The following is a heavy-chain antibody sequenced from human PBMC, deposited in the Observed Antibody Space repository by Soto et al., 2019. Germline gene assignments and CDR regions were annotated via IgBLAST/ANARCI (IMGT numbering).Heavy chain of an antibody. CDR1: GFTFNSYA. V-gene: IGHV3-30*04. D-gene: IGHD1-1*01. Sequence: GGSLRLSCAASGFTFNSYAMHWVRQAPGQRLEWVAVISFNGIDTYYADSVKGRVTISRDNSRNTVFLQMTSLRTEDTAVFYCAIDMERIQGPHHNSVGPGHWGQVXLVPVSS. CDR3: AIDMERIQGPHHNSVGPGH. J-gene: IGHJ4*02. CDR2: ISFNGIDT.